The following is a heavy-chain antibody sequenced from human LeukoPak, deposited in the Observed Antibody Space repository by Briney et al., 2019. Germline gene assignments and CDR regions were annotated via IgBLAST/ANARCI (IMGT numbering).Heavy chain of an antibody. CDR3: AKDSAVVAATPENYFDY. J-gene: IGHJ4*02. D-gene: IGHD2-15*01. CDR2: IQYDGSNK. Sequence: GGSPRLSCAASGFTFSSYGMHWVRQAPGKGLEWVAFIQYDGSNKYYTDSVKGRFTISRDNSRNTMYVQMDSLRPEDTAVYYCAKDSAVVAATPENYFDYWGQGTLVTVSS. V-gene: IGHV3-30*02. CDR1: GFTFSSYG.